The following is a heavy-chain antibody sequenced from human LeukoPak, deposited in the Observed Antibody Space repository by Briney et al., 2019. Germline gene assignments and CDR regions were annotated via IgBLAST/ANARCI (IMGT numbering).Heavy chain of an antibody. V-gene: IGHV3-21*01. J-gene: IGHJ4*02. Sequence: GGSLRLSCAASGFTFSSYSMNWVLQAPGKGLEWVSSISSSGSYIYYADSVKGRFTISRDNAKISQDLQMNSLRADDTAVYYCARDYYGDYVFDYWGQGALVTVSS. D-gene: IGHD4-17*01. CDR3: ARDYYGDYVFDY. CDR1: GFTFSSYS. CDR2: ISSSGSYI.